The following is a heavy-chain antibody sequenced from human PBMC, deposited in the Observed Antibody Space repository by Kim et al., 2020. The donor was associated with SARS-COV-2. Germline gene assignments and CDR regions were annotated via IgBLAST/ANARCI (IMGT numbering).Heavy chain of an antibody. Sequence: YYATSWKGRFTISRDNAKNSRYLQMNSLRAEDTAVYYCARNAGLGDYADYWGQGTLVTVSS. V-gene: IGHV3-11*01. D-gene: IGHD3-16*01. J-gene: IGHJ4*02. CDR3: ARNAGLGDYADY.